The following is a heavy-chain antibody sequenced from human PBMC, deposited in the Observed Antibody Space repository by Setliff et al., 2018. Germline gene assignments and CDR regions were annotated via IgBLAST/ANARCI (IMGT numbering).Heavy chain of an antibody. J-gene: IGHJ4*02. Sequence: GGSLRLSCVASGFDFSSYGMHWVRQAPGTGLEWVSSISPSSSHIYYADSAEGRFTISRDNAKNSLYLQLNSLRAEDTAVYYCARAKGTTMATQYFDYWGQGTLVTVSS. CDR3: ARAKGTTMATQYFDY. CDR2: ISPSSSHI. CDR1: GFDFSSYG. D-gene: IGHD3-10*01. V-gene: IGHV3-21*01.